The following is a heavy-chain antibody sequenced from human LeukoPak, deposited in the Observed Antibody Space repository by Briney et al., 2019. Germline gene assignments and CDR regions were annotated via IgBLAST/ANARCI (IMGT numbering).Heavy chain of an antibody. V-gene: IGHV5-51*01. CDR2: IYPGDSDT. CDR1: GYSFTSYW. D-gene: IGHD3-3*02. CDR3: ASNPGGFSLLGAFDI. Sequence: GESLKISCKGSGYSFTSYWIGWVRQMPGKGLEWMGIIYPGDSDTRYSPSFQGQVTISADKSISTAYLQWSSLKASDTAMYYCASNPGGFSLLGAFDIWGQGTMVTVSS. J-gene: IGHJ3*02.